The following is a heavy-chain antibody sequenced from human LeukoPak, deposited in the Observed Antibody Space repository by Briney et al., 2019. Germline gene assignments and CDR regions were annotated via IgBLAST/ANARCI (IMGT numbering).Heavy chain of an antibody. D-gene: IGHD1-14*01. J-gene: IGHJ4*02. CDR2: INPNSGDT. CDR1: GYTFTGYY. V-gene: IGHV1-2*06. Sequence: WASVKVSCKASGYTFTGYYMHWVRQAPGQGLEWMGRINPNSGDTNYAQKFQGRVTMTGDTSITTAYMELNSLRSDDTAVYYCAKAKPQGSDRDFDYWGQGTLVTVSS. CDR3: AKAKPQGSDRDFDY.